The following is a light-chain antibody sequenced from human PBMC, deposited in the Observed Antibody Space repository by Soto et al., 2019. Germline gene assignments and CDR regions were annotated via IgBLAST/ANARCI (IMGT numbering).Light chain of an antibody. CDR3: HTLPPLT. CDR1: QDITNY. J-gene: IGKJ4*01. Sequence: DIQMTQSPSSLSASVGDRVTITCQASQDITNYLNWCQQKPGKAPNLLIYDASNLTTVFPSRVSGSSSATDFTFTISSLQPEDIATYKYHTLPPLTFGGGTKLEIE. CDR2: DAS. V-gene: IGKV1-33*01.